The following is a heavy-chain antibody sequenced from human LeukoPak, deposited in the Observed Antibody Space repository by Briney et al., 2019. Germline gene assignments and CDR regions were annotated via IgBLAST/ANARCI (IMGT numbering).Heavy chain of an antibody. CDR1: GFTFSSYE. V-gene: IGHV3-48*03. Sequence: GGSLRLSCAASGFTFSSYEVNWVRQAPGKGLEWVSYISSSGSTIYYADSVKGRFTISRDNSKNTLYLQMNSLRAEDTAVYYCARGPSGYHNTGGQGTLVTVSS. CDR2: ISSSGSTI. J-gene: IGHJ4*02. CDR3: ARGPSGYHNT. D-gene: IGHD5-12*01.